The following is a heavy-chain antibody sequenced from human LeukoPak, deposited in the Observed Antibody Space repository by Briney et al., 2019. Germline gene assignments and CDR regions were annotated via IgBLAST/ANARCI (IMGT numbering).Heavy chain of an antibody. CDR2: INHSGST. CDR3: ACYYYYYGMDV. V-gene: IGHV4-34*01. Sequence: SETLSLTCAVYGGSFSGYYWSWIRQPPGKGLEWIGEINHSGSTNYNPSLKSRVTISVDTSKNQFSLKLSSVTAADTAVYYCACYYYYYGMDVWGQGTTVTVSS. CDR1: GGSFSGYY. J-gene: IGHJ6*02.